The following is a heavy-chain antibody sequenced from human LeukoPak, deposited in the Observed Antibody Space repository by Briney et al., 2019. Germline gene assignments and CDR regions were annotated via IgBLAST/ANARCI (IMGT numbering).Heavy chain of an antibody. J-gene: IGHJ4*02. V-gene: IGHV1-2*02. CDR1: GYTFTGYY. D-gene: IGHD2-2*03. Sequence: ASVKVSCKASGYTFTGYYMHWVRQAPGQGLEWMGWINPNSGGTNYAQKFQGRVTMTRGTSISTAYMELSRLRSDDTAVYYCARWISPSHPFDYWGQGTLVTVSS. CDR2: INPNSGGT. CDR3: ARWISPSHPFDY.